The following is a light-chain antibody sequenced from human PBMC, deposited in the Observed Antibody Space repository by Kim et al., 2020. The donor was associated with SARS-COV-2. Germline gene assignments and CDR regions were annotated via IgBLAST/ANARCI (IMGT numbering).Light chain of an antibody. Sequence: ASIGERITITCRASQGINNYLAWYHQKPGKPPRLLIYAASTLQPGVPSRFSGSGSGTDFTLTINNLQPEDGGTFYCQKYDRDPETFGPGTKVDIK. CDR1: QGINNY. CDR3: QKYDRDPET. V-gene: IGKV1-27*01. CDR2: AAS. J-gene: IGKJ1*01.